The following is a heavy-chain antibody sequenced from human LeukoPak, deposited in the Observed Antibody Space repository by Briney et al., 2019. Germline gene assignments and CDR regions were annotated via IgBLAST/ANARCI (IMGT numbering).Heavy chain of an antibody. Sequence: PSETLSLTCAVYGGSFSGYYWSWIRQPPGKGLEWIGEINHGGSTNYNPSLKSRVTISVDTSKNQFSLKLSSVTAADTAVYYCVYGSGSYYPDFDYWGREPWSPSP. CDR1: GGSFSGYY. J-gene: IGHJ4*02. V-gene: IGHV4-34*01. CDR2: INHGGST. D-gene: IGHD3-10*01. CDR3: VYGSGSYYPDFDY.